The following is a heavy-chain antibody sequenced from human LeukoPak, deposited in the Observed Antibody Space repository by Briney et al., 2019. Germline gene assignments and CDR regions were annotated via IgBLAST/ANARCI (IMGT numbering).Heavy chain of an antibody. J-gene: IGHJ3*02. CDR3: ARAHYYDSSGYYHDAFDI. CDR2: IIPIFGTA. V-gene: IGHV1-69*05. Sequence: SVKVSCKASGGTFSSYAISWVRQAPGQGLEWMGRIIPIFGTANYAQKFQGRVTITTDESTSTAYMELSSLRSEDTAVYYCARAHYYDSSGYYHDAFDIWGQGTMVTVSS. CDR1: GGTFSSYA. D-gene: IGHD3-22*01.